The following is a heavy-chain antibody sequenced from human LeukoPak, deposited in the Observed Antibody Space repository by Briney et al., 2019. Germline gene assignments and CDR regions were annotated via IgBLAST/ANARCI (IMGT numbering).Heavy chain of an antibody. CDR1: GFTLSSYA. CDR2: ISGSGGST. J-gene: IGHJ4*02. V-gene: IGHV3-23*01. D-gene: IGHD3-22*01. Sequence: GRSLRLSCAASGFTLSSYAMSWVRQAPGKGLVWVSAISGSGGSTYYADSVKGRFTIPRDNYKNTLYLQKNTLRAEHTGVYYCAKATYYYDSSGYFSYWGQGTLVTVPS. CDR3: AKATYYYDSSGYFSY.